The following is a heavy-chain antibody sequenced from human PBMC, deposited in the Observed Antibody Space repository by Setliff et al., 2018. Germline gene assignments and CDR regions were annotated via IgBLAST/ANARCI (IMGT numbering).Heavy chain of an antibody. CDR2: ISAYDGDT. Sequence: GASVKVSCKASGYTFTSYGISWVRQAPGQGLEWMGWISAYDGDTNYAQKLQGRVTMTTDTSTTTAYMELRSLGSDDTAVYYCARPGLYCSGGSCYGDDAFDIWGQGTMVTVSS. V-gene: IGHV1-18*01. CDR1: GYTFTSYG. J-gene: IGHJ3*02. CDR3: ARPGLYCSGGSCYGDDAFDI. D-gene: IGHD2-15*01.